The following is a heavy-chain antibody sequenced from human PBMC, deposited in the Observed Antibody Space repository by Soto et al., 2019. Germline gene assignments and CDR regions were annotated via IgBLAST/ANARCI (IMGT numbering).Heavy chain of an antibody. J-gene: IGHJ6*02. CDR3: ARDLPQLLSFGELTADYYYGMDV. Sequence: EASVKVSCKASGYTFTSYAMHWVRQAPGQRLEWMGWINAGNGNTKYSQKFQGRVTITRDASASTAYMELSSLRSEDTAVYYCARDLPQLLSFGELTADYYYGMDVWGQGTTVTVSS. D-gene: IGHD3-10*01. V-gene: IGHV1-3*01. CDR1: GYTFTSYA. CDR2: INAGNGNT.